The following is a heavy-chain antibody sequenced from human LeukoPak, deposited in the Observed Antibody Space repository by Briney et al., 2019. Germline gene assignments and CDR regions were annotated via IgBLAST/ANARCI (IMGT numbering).Heavy chain of an antibody. V-gene: IGHV3-7*01. J-gene: IGHJ6*04. Sequence: GGSLRLSCLVSGFTFSSYWMSWVRQAPGKGLEWVANIKQDGSEKYYVDSVKGRFTISRDNAKNSLFLQMNSLRAEDTAVYYCAELGITMIGGVWGKGTTVTISS. CDR3: AELGITMIGGV. CDR1: GFTFSSYW. D-gene: IGHD3-10*02. CDR2: IKQDGSEK.